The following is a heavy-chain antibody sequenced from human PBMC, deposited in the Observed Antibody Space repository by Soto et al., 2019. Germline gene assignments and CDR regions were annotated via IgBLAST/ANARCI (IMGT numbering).Heavy chain of an antibody. Sequence: QITLKESGPTLVKPTQTLTLTCTFSGFSLSTSGVGVGWIRQAPGKPLEWLALIYWDGDERYSPSLKSRLTITKDTPNNPVVLTMPNMDPVDTGTYYCAHRLGCGGGSCYSGNRPFDYWGQGTLVTVSS. D-gene: IGHD2-15*01. CDR1: GFSLSTSGVG. CDR2: IYWDGDE. J-gene: IGHJ4*02. CDR3: AHRLGCGGGSCYSGNRPFDY. V-gene: IGHV2-5*02.